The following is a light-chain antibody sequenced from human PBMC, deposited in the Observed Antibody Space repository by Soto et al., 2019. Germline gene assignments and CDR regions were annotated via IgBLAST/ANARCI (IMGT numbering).Light chain of an antibody. Sequence: DIVMTQSPDSLAVSLGERATINCKSSQSILYTFNNKNYLARHQQKPGQPPKVLFYWASTRESVVPDRFSGSGSGTDFTLTVSSLQAEDVAVYYCQQYFSAPMTFGQGTRLEIK. J-gene: IGKJ5*01. CDR3: QQYFSAPMT. CDR2: WAS. V-gene: IGKV4-1*01. CDR1: QSILYTFNNKNY.